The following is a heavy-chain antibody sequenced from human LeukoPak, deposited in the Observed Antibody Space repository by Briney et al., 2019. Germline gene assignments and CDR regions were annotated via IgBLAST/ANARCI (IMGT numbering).Heavy chain of an antibody. CDR1: GGSISSHY. J-gene: IGHJ4*02. Sequence: SETLSLTCTVSGGSISSHYWSWIRQPPGKGLEWIGYIYYSGSTNYNPSLKSRVTISVDTSKNQFSLKLSSVTAADTAVYYCARQPRYAYYFDYWGQGTLVTVSS. V-gene: IGHV4-59*08. CDR3: ARQPRYAYYFDY. D-gene: IGHD5-18*01. CDR2: IYYSGST.